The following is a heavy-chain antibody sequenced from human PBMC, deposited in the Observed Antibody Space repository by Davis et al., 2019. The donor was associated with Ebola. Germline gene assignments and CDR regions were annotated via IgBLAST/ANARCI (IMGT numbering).Heavy chain of an antibody. CDR1: GFTFSSYW. V-gene: IGHV3-30*03. J-gene: IGHJ6*02. CDR2: ISYDGSNK. Sequence: GESLKISCAASGFTFSSYWMSWVRQAPGKGLEWVAVISYDGSNKYYADSVKGRFTISRDNSKNTLYLQMNSLRAEDTAVYYCGDYGTNSGMDVWGQGTTVTVSS. CDR3: GDYGTNSGMDV. D-gene: IGHD4-17*01.